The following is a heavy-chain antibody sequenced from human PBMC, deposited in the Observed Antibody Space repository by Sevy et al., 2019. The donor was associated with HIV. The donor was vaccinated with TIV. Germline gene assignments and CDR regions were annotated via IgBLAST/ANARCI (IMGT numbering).Heavy chain of an antibody. V-gene: IGHV3-21*01. J-gene: IGHJ4*02. CDR2: ITDSRNYI. CDR1: GFTFSTYN. D-gene: IGHD3-22*01. CDR3: ARDRRTLNYYGSSGYNYYFDY. Sequence: GGSLRLSCAASGFTFSTYNMNRVRQAPWKGLEWVSSITDSRNYIYHADSVKGRFTISRDNAKNSLYLQMNSLRAEDTAVYFCARDRRTLNYYGSSGYNYYFDYWGQGTLVTVSS.